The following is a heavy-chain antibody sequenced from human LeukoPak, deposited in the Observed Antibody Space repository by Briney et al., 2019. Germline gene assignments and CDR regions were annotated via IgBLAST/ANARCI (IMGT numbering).Heavy chain of an antibody. J-gene: IGHJ4*02. D-gene: IGHD2-15*01. CDR1: GFTFSSYS. CDR2: ISSSSSTI. Sequence: PGGSLRLSCAASGFTFSSYSMSWVRQAPGKGLEWVSYISSSSSTIYYADSVKGRFTISRDNAKNSLYLQMNSLRDEDTAVYYCARDLVMVVAARDGFDYWGQGTLVTVSS. CDR3: ARDLVMVVAARDGFDY. V-gene: IGHV3-48*02.